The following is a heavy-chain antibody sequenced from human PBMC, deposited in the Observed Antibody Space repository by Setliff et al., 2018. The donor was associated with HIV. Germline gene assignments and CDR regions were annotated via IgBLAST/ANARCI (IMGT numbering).Heavy chain of an antibody. V-gene: IGHV4-59*08. CDR2: VFYNGDT. J-gene: IGHJ4*02. CDR3: ARQMSIPGVAVTPVDY. Sequence: SETLSLTCTVSGGSIRSYYWSWIRQSPGKGLEWMGYVFYNGDTAYNPSLKSRLTISVDTSKSQFSLKLTSVTAAYTAVYYCARQMSIPGVAVTPVDYWGQGALVTVSS. D-gene: IGHD3-3*01. CDR1: GGSIRSYY.